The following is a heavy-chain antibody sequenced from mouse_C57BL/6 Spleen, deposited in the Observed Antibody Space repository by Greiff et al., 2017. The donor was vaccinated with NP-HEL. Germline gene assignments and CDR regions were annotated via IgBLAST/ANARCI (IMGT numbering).Heavy chain of an antibody. V-gene: IGHV2-2*01. Sequence: QVQLQQSGPGLVQPSQSLSITCTVSGFSLTSYGVHWVRQSPGKGLEWLGVIWSGGSTDYNAAFIARLSISKDNSKSQVFFKMNSLQADDTAIYYCARNSFITTVVANAMDYWGQGTSVTVSS. CDR1: GFSLTSYG. D-gene: IGHD1-1*01. CDR3: ARNSFITTVVANAMDY. CDR2: IWSGGST. J-gene: IGHJ4*01.